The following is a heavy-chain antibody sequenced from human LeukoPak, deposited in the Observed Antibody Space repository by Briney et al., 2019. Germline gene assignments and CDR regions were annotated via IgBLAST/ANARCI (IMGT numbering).Heavy chain of an antibody. CDR2: VYYSGTT. CDR1: GGSVSISGYY. V-gene: IGHV4-39*07. CDR3: ARDVAPYSQFDH. J-gene: IGHJ4*02. D-gene: IGHD4-11*01. Sequence: PSETLSLTCSVSGGSVSISGYYWGWIRQPPGKGLEWIGNVYYSGTTYHNPSLKSRVTISLDKSKNQFSLKLSSVTAADTAVYYCARDVAPYSQFDHWGQGTLVTVSS.